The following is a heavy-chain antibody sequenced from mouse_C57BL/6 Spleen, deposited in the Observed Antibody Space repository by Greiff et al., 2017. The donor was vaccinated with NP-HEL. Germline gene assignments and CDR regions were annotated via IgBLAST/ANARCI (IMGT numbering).Heavy chain of an antibody. CDR2: IDPENGDT. J-gene: IGHJ2*01. Sequence: VQLKESGAELVRPGASVKLSCTASGFNIKDDYMHWVKQRPEQGLEWIGWIDPENGDTEYASKFQGKATITADTSSNTAYLQLSSLTSEDTAVYYCTTGGLRRYYFDYWGQGTTLTVSS. V-gene: IGHV14-4*01. D-gene: IGHD2-4*01. CDR1: GFNIKDDY. CDR3: TTGGLRRYYFDY.